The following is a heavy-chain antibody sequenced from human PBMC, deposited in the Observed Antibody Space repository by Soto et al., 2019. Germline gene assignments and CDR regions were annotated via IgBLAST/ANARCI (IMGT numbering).Heavy chain of an antibody. CDR3: ARDPHEYWTSYWFDP. CDR2: INAGNGNT. Sequence: ASVKVSCKASGYTFTSYGIHWVRQAPGQRPEWTGWINAGNGNTKYSEKFQGRVTITRDTSASTAYMELRSLRSDDTAVYYCARDPHEYWTSYWFDPWGQGTLVTVS. V-gene: IGHV1-3*01. D-gene: IGHD3-3*01. CDR1: GYTFTSYG. J-gene: IGHJ5*02.